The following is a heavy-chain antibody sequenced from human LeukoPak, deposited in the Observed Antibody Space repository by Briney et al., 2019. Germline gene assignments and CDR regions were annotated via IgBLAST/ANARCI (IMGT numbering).Heavy chain of an antibody. CDR1: GGTFSSYA. D-gene: IGHD3-10*02. J-gene: IGHJ4*02. CDR3: AREDTMLAGPDY. Sequence: SVKVSCKASGGTFSSYAISWVRQAPGQGLEWMGGIIPIFGTANYAQKFQGRVTITADESTSTAYMELSSLRSEDTAVYYCAREDTMLAGPDYWGQETLVTVSS. V-gene: IGHV1-69*13. CDR2: IIPIFGTA.